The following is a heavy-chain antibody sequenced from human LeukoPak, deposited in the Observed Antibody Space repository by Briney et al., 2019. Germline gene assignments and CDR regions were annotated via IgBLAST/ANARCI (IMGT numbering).Heavy chain of an antibody. Sequence: GGSLRLSCAASGFTFSSYSMNWVRQAPGKGLEWVSAISGSGGSTYYADSVKGRFTISRDNSKNTLYLQMNSLRAEDTAVYYCAKYYYDSVGFNAFDIWGQGTMVTVSS. J-gene: IGHJ3*02. CDR2: ISGSGGST. CDR1: GFTFSSYS. CDR3: AKYYYDSVGFNAFDI. V-gene: IGHV3-23*01. D-gene: IGHD3-22*01.